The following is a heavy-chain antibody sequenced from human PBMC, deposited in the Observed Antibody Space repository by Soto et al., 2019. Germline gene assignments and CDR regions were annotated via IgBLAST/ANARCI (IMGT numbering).Heavy chain of an antibody. Sequence: QVQLVQSGAEAKGPGTSVTLSCQTSGYTFAHYYIHWVRQAPGQGLEYMGIIDPRTGTSGTSTSPQSVQGRLSITSDASTSTVYMELSNLRSDDTATYYCARLSRITFIVDWGQGTLVTVSS. CDR1: GYTFAHYY. D-gene: IGHD3-16*02. CDR3: ARLSRITFIVD. J-gene: IGHJ4*02. V-gene: IGHV1-46*04. CDR2: IDPRTGTSGTS.